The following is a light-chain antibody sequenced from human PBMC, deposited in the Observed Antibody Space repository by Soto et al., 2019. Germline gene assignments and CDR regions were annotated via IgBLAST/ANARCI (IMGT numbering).Light chain of an antibody. J-gene: IGLJ2*01. Sequence: QSALTQXASVSGSPGQSITISCTGTSSDVGGHKYVSWYQQHPDKAPKVLIFEVSNRPSGISNRFSGPKSGNTASLTISGLHAEDEADYYCSSYTSSTTSVVFGGGTKVTVL. CDR1: SSDVGGHKY. CDR3: SSYTSSTTSVV. CDR2: EVS. V-gene: IGLV2-14*01.